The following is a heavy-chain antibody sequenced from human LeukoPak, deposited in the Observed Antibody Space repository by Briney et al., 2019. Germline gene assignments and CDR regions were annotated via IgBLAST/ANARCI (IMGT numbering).Heavy chain of an antibody. CDR1: GGSISSYY. Sequence: TETLSLTCTVSGGSISSYYWSWIRQPAGKGLEWVGRIYTSGSANYNPSLKSRVNMSVDTSQNQFSLKLSSVTAADTAVYYCARDSRYGSGSYPVYWGQGTLVTVSS. J-gene: IGHJ4*02. CDR3: ARDSRYGSGSYPVY. CDR2: IYTSGSA. D-gene: IGHD3-10*01. V-gene: IGHV4-4*07.